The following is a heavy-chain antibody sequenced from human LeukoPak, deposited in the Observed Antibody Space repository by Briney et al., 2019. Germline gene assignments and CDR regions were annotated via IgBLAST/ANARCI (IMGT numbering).Heavy chain of an antibody. CDR1: GFTFSDYY. CDR3: ARDPLAGSPQYFQH. V-gene: IGHV3-11*01. J-gene: IGHJ1*01. Sequence: GGSLRLSCAASGFTFSDYYMSWIRQAPGKGLEWVSYISSSGSTMYYADSVKGRFTISRDNAKNSLYLQMNSLRAEDTAVYYCARDPLAGSPQYFQHWGQGTLVTVSS. CDR2: ISSSGSTM. D-gene: IGHD3-10*01.